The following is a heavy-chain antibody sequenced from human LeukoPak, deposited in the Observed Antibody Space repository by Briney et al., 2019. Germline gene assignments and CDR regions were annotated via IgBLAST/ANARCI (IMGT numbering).Heavy chain of an antibody. Sequence: GGSLRLSYAASGFTISTHGMNWVRQAPRKGLEWVSDIFGSGDNTYYADSVQGRFTISRDRYKKTLYLEMHSLRADDTAVYYCAKDQKPDSGYDIDYWGQGTLVTVSS. D-gene: IGHD5-12*01. CDR2: IFGSGDNT. V-gene: IGHV3-23*01. CDR1: GFTISTHG. J-gene: IGHJ4*02. CDR3: AKDQKPDSGYDIDY.